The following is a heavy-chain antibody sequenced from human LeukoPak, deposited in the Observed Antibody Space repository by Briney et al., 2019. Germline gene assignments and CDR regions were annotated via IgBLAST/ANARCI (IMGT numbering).Heavy chain of an antibody. D-gene: IGHD5-12*01. CDR3: ARGAELIVAPDY. Sequence: ASVKVSCKASGYTFTSYYMHWVRQAPGQGLEWMGWISAYNGNTNYAQNLQGRVTMTTDTSTSTVYMELRSLRSDDTAVYYCARGAELIVAPDYWGQGTLVTVSS. J-gene: IGHJ4*02. V-gene: IGHV1-18*04. CDR2: ISAYNGNT. CDR1: GYTFTSYY.